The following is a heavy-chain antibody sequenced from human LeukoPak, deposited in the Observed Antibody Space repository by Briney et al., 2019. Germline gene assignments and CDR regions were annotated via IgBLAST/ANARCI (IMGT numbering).Heavy chain of an antibody. D-gene: IGHD2-2*02. CDR1: GFTFSGFA. CDR3: AKKYTASWYFDY. V-gene: IGHV3-23*01. CDR2: ISGSGDNT. Sequence: GGSLRLSCAASGFTFSGFAMSWVRRTPGKGLEWVSGISGSGDNTLYADSVKGRFTTSRDNSKNTLYLQMNSLRAEDTAVYYCAKKYTASWYFDYWGQGTLVTVSS. J-gene: IGHJ4*02.